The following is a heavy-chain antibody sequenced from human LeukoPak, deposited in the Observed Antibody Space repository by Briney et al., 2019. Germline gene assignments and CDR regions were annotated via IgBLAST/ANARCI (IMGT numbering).Heavy chain of an antibody. CDR2: ISSSSSYI. D-gene: IGHD2-15*01. V-gene: IGHV3-21*01. J-gene: IGHJ4*02. Sequence: PGGSLRLSCAASGFTFSRYRMNWVRQAPGKGLEWVSSISSSSSYIYYADSVKGRFTISRDNAKNSLYLQMNSLRAEDTAVYYCARDNYLVVVADVGSYYAYWGQGTLVTVSS. CDR1: GFTFSRYR. CDR3: ARDNYLVVVADVGSYYAY.